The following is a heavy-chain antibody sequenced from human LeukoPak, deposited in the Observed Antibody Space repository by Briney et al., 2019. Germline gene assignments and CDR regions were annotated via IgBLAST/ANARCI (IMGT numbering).Heavy chain of an antibody. D-gene: IGHD2-15*01. V-gene: IGHV1-69*13. CDR3: ATNAKGWSDAFDI. J-gene: IGHJ3*02. CDR2: IIPIFGTA. Sequence: SVKVSCKASGGTFSSYAISWVRQAPGQGLEWMGGIIPIFGTANYAQKFQGRVTITADESTSTAYMELSSLRSEDTAVYYCATNAKGWSDAFDIWGQGTMITVSS. CDR1: GGTFSSYA.